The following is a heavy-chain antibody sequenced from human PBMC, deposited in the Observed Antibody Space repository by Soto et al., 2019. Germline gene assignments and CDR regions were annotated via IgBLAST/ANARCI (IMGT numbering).Heavy chain of an antibody. CDR1: GGSIISSSYY. CDR2: IYYSGST. CDR3: TIHPGICVPRHSSASRCLAFSFDA. V-gene: IGHV4-39*01. D-gene: IGHD2-15*01. Sequence: ETLSLTGTVSGGSIISSSYYWGWIRQPPGKGLEWIGSIYYSGSTYYNPSLKSRVTISVDTSKNQFSMKLSSVTAADTAVYYSTIHPGICVPRHSSASRCLAFSFDALGTVTTV. J-gene: IGHJ6*03.